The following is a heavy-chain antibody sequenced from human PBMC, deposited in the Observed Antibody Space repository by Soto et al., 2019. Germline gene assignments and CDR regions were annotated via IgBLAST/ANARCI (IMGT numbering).Heavy chain of an antibody. V-gene: IGHV3-15*07. Sequence: EVQLVESGGGLVKPGGSLRLSCAASGFTFSNAWMNWVRQAPGKGLEWVGRIKCKTDGGTTDYAAPVKGRFTISRDDSKNTLYLQMNSLKTEDTAVYYCTTDEILGRGRNSWIGFDIWGQGTMVTVSS. CDR3: TTDEILGRGRNSWIGFDI. J-gene: IGHJ3*02. CDR1: GFTFSNAW. CDR2: IKCKTDGGTT. D-gene: IGHD1-26*01.